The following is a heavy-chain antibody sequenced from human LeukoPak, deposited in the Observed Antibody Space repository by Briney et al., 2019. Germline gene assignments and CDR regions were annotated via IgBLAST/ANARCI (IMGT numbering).Heavy chain of an antibody. V-gene: IGHV3-48*02. Sequence: GGSLRLSCAASEFAFSTYNMNWVRQAPGKGLEGVSYISTGSSTTYYADSVKGRFTISRDNVENSLYLQMNSLRDEDTAVYYCARVAAGYSVNYFDYWGQGTLVTVSS. J-gene: IGHJ4*02. CDR1: EFAFSTYN. D-gene: IGHD4-23*01. CDR2: ISTGSSTT. CDR3: ARVAAGYSVNYFDY.